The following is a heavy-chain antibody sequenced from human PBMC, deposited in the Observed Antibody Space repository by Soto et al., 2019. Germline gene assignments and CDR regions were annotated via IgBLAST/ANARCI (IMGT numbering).Heavy chain of an antibody. CDR2: INAGNGNT. V-gene: IGHV1-3*01. CDR1: GYTFTSYA. Sequence: QVQLVQSGAEVKKPGASVKVSCKASGYTFTSYAMHWVRQAPGQRLEWMGWINAGNGNTKYSQKLQGRVTITRDTSASTAYMELSSLRSEDTAVYYCASMVEMGELLPQGYWGQGTLVTVSS. CDR3: ASMVEMGELLPQGY. J-gene: IGHJ4*02. D-gene: IGHD3-10*01.